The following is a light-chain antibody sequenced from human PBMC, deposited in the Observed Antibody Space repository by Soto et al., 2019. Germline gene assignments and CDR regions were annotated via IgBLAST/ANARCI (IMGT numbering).Light chain of an antibody. V-gene: IGKV1-5*01. J-gene: IGKJ4*01. CDR1: QSISSW. CDR3: QQSYSTPLT. CDR2: DVS. Sequence: DIRRTQCPSTLSASVGDRVTITCRASQSISSWLAWYQQKPGKAPKLLIYDVSNLESGVPSRFSGSGSGTDITLTISNLQPEDFATYYCQQSYSTPLTFGRGTKVDIK.